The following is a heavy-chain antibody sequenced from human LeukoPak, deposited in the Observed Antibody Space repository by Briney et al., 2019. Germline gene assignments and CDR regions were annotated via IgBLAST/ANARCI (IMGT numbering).Heavy chain of an antibody. CDR1: QFTFSNHG. V-gene: IGHV3-33*01. CDR2: IWYDGSNK. Sequence: GGSLRLSCAASQFTFSNHGMHWVRQAPGKGLEWVAVIWYDGSNKYYADSVKGRFTISRDNSQNTLYLQMNSLRAEDTAVYYCARIRAYSSSWAMDYWGQGTLVTVSS. CDR3: ARIRAYSSSWAMDY. D-gene: IGHD6-13*01. J-gene: IGHJ4*02.